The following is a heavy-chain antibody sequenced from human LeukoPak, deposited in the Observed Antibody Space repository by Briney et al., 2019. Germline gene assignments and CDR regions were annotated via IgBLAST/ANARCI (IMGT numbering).Heavy chain of an antibody. CDR1: GGSISSSSYY. CDR3: ARRGGVVPAAILWDWFDP. D-gene: IGHD2-2*02. V-gene: IGHV4-39*01. CDR2: IYYSGST. Sequence: SETLSLTCTVSGGSISSSSYYWGWIRQPPGTGLEWIGSIYYSGSTYYNPSLKSRVTISVDTSKNQFSLKLSSVTAADTAVYYCARRGGVVPAAILWDWFDPWGQGTLVTVSS. J-gene: IGHJ5*02.